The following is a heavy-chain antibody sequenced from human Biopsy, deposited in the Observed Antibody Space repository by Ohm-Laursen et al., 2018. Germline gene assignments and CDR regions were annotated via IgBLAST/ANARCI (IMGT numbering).Heavy chain of an antibody. CDR1: GVSISSCY. J-gene: IGHJ3*01. V-gene: IGHV4-4*07. CDR2: IYPGGST. CDR3: ASVVLGPTNDAFDL. D-gene: IGHD3-22*01. Sequence: TLSLTCAVSGVSISSCYWSWIRQPAGKGLEWIGRIYPGGSTNYNPSLKSRVTMSVDTSKKQLSLRLRSVTAADTAMYYCASVVLGPTNDAFDLWGQGTMVVVSS.